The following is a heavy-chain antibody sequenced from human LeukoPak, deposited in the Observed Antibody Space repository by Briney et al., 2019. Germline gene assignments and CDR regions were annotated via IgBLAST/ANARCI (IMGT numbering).Heavy chain of an antibody. J-gene: IGHJ5*02. Sequence: SETLSLTCAVYGGSFSGYYWSWIRQPPGKRLEWIGEINHSGSTNYNPSLKSRVTISVDTSKNQFSLKLSSVTAADTAVYYCARVPAAMKARYWFDPWGQGTLVTVSS. D-gene: IGHD2-2*01. CDR1: GGSFSGYY. CDR3: ARVPAAMKARYWFDP. V-gene: IGHV4-34*01. CDR2: INHSGST.